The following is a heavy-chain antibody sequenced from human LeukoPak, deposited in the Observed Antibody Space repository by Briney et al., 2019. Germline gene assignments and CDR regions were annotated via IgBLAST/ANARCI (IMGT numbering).Heavy chain of an antibody. Sequence: ASVTVSCKASGYTFTSYDINGVRQAAGRGLEGMGWMNPERGKTDYAQKFRGRVTITRNTSISTAYIEPSSLRSEDTAVYYCAREVAFMVRGVIFASEGENNYYYYMDVWGKGTTVTISS. CDR1: GYTFTSYD. V-gene: IGHV1-8*01. J-gene: IGHJ6*03. CDR2: MNPERGKT. CDR3: AREVAFMVRGVIFASEGENNYYYYMDV. D-gene: IGHD3-10*01.